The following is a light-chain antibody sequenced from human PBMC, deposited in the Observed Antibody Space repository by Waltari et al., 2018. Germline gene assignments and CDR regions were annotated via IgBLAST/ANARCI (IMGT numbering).Light chain of an antibody. V-gene: IGLV1-40*01. CDR3: QSYDSSLSGWV. CDR1: SSHNRAGCD. CDR2: GNS. J-gene: IGLJ3*02. Sequence: QSALTPPPSLSGSPGQRVTISCTGSSSHNRAGCDVHRYQQLPGPAPKLLIYGNSNRPSGVPDRFSGSKSGTSASLAITGLQAEDEADYYCQSYDSSLSGWVFGGGTKLTVL.